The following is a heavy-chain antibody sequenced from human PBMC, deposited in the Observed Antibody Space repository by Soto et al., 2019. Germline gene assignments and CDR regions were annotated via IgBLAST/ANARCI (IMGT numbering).Heavy chain of an antibody. CDR2: VIPLFDTA. CDR3: SSRGHNDAYSFYHWMDL. V-gene: IGHV1-69*01. D-gene: IGHD3-16*01. Sequence: QVQVVQSGAEVKKPGSSVKVSCKVSGGIFTNNAISWVRQAPGQGLEWLGGVIPLFDTAYYAQIFRGRFRITADGDTTTVHMELSGLTTAVKSVDLGSSRGHNDAYSFYHWMDLWGQGATVTVS. CDR1: GGIFTNNA. J-gene: IGHJ6*02.